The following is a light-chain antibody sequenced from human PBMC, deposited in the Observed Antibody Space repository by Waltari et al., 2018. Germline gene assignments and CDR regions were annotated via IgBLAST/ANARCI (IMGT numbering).Light chain of an antibody. J-gene: IGKJ1*01. V-gene: IGKV1-NL1*01. CDR2: AAS. Sequence: DIQMTQSPSSLSASVGDRVTITCRASQGISNSLAWYQQKPGKAPKLLLYAASRLESGVPSRFSGSGSGTVYTLTISSLQPEDFATYYCQQYYSALQTFGQGTKVEIK. CDR1: QGISNS. CDR3: QQYYSALQT.